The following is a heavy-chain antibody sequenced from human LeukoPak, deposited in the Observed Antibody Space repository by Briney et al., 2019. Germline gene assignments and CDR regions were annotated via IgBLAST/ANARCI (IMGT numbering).Heavy chain of an antibody. CDR2: INHSGST. CDR3: ARALPYYYYGMDV. CDR1: GDSIRSYY. Sequence: PSETLSLTCTVSGDSIRSYYWSWIRQPPGKGLEWIGEINHSGSTNYNPSLKSRVTISVDTSKNQFSLKLSSVTAADTAVYYCARALPYYYYGMDVWGQGTTVTVSS. V-gene: IGHV4-34*01. J-gene: IGHJ6*02.